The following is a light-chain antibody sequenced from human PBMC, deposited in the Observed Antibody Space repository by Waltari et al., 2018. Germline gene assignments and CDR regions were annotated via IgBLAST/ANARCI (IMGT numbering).Light chain of an antibody. J-gene: IGKJ1*01. Sequence: DIVMTQSPLSLPVTPGEPASLSCSSSQSLLHSNGYTSLSWYLQKAGQSPQLLIYLVSNRASGVPDRFSGSGAGTDFTLKSSRVEADDVGVYYCMQNLQSRTLGQGTKVEI. V-gene: IGKV2-28*01. CDR3: MQNLQSRT. CDR1: QSLLHSNGYTS. CDR2: LVS.